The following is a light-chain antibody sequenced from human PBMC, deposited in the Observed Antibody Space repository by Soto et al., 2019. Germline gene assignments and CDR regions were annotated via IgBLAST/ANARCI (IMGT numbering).Light chain of an antibody. CDR2: GNS. CDR1: SSNIGAGYD. CDR3: QSYDSSHVV. V-gene: IGLV1-40*01. J-gene: IGLJ2*01. Sequence: QSVLTQPPSVSGAPGQGVTISCTGSSSNIGAGYDVHWYQQLPGTAPKLLIYGNSNRPSGVPDRFSGSKSGTSASLAITGLQAEEEADYYCQSYDSSHVVFGGGTKLTVL.